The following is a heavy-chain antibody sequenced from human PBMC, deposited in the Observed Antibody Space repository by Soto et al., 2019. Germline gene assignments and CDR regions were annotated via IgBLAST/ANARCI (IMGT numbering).Heavy chain of an antibody. Sequence: SETLSLTCSVSGYSVSSSDYYWAWIRQPPGKGLEWIGSILYSGLTYYNPSLKSRVTLSVDTSKNQFSVRLNSVTASDTAVYYCAPLSVSLSGPYGIHVWGQGTTVTVSS. D-gene: IGHD2-15*01. CDR3: APLSVSLSGPYGIHV. V-gene: IGHV4-39*01. CDR1: GYSVSSSDYY. J-gene: IGHJ6*02. CDR2: ILYSGLT.